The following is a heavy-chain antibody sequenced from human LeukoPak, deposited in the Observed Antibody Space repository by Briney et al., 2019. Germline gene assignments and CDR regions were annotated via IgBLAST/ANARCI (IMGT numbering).Heavy chain of an antibody. J-gene: IGHJ3*01. CDR3: AKAFQRGWERDAFAF. CDR2: IWYDGSNK. CDR1: GFTFSSCG. D-gene: IGHD1-26*01. Sequence: PGRSLRLSCAASGFTFSSCGMHWVRQAPGKGLEWVAVIWYDGSNKYYADSVKGRFTISRDNSKNTLYLQMNSLGADDTAVYYCAKAFQRGWERDAFAFWGQGTLVTVSS. V-gene: IGHV3-33*06.